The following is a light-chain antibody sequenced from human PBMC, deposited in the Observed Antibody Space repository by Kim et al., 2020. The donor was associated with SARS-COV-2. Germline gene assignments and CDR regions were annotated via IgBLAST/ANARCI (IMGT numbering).Light chain of an antibody. Sequence: ASVGDRGTITCRASQTITRWLAWYRQKLGKAPELLIYGASTLQSGVPSRFSGSGSGTEFTLTINGLQPDDFATYYCQQYNLYPLTFGGGTKVDIK. CDR3: QQYNLYPLT. J-gene: IGKJ4*01. V-gene: IGKV1-5*01. CDR2: GAS. CDR1: QTITRW.